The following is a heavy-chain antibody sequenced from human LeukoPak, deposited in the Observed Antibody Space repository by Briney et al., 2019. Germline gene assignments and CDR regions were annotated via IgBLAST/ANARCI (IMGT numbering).Heavy chain of an antibody. D-gene: IGHD5-24*01. J-gene: IGHJ5*02. V-gene: IGHV3-48*03. Sequence: VKGRFTISRDNAKNSLYLQMNSLRAEDTAVYYCARERDGYNSWGQGTLVTVSS. CDR3: ARERDGYNS.